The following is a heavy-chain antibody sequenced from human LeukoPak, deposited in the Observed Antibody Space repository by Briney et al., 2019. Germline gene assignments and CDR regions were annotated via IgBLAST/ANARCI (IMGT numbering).Heavy chain of an antibody. CDR2: ISSSGSTI. Sequence: GGSLRLSCAASGFTFSDYYMSWIRQAPGKGLEWVSYISSSGSTIYYADSVKGRFTISRDNAKNSLYLQMNSLRAEDTAVYYCARGQRYLLHYYYDSLLRFDYWGQGTLVTVSS. CDR3: ARGQRYLLHYYYDSLLRFDY. V-gene: IGHV3-11*01. CDR1: GFTFSDYY. D-gene: IGHD3-22*01. J-gene: IGHJ4*02.